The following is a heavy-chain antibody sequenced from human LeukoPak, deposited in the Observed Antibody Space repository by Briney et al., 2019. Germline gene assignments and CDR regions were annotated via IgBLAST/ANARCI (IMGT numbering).Heavy chain of an antibody. CDR1: GGSFSGYY. Sequence: SETLSLTCAVYGGSFSGYYWSWIRQPPGKGLEWIGEINHSGSTNYNPSLKSRVTISVDTSKNQFSLKLSSVTAADTAVYYCARRDSITMVRGVDPTDAFDIWGQGTMVTVSS. D-gene: IGHD3-10*01. J-gene: IGHJ3*02. CDR3: ARRDSITMVRGVDPTDAFDI. CDR2: INHSGST. V-gene: IGHV4-34*01.